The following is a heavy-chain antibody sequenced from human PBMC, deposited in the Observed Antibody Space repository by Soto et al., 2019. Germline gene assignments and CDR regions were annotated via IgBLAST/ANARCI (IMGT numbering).Heavy chain of an antibody. V-gene: IGHV4-30-2*01. Sequence: PSETLSLTCAVSGGSINTFDFSWGWIRQPPGRGLEWIGSIYQSGRTYYIPSLKSRVTMSLDKSKNQFSLKINSVVAADTAIYYCAREMTIFGVAPGGGVDVWGQGTTVTVSS. CDR1: GGSINTFDFS. CDR3: AREMTIFGVAPGGGVDV. J-gene: IGHJ6*02. CDR2: IYQSGRT. D-gene: IGHD3-3*01.